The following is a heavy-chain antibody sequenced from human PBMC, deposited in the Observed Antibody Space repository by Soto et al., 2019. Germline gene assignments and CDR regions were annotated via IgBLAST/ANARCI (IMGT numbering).Heavy chain of an antibody. CDR3: TTAASIKTYYYYYYGMNV. D-gene: IGHD3-9*01. CDR2: IKSKTDGGTT. J-gene: IGHJ6*02. Sequence: GGSLRLSCAASGFTFSNAWMNWVRQAPGKGLEWVGRIKSKTDGGTTDYAAPVKGRFTISRGDSKNTLYLQMNSLKTEDTAVYYCTTAASIKTYYYYYYGMNVWGQGTTVTVSS. V-gene: IGHV3-15*07. CDR1: GFTFSNAW.